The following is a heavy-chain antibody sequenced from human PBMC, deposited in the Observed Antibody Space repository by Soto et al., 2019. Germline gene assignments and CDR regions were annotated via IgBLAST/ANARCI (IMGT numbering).Heavy chain of an antibody. CDR2: IIPIFGTA. D-gene: IGHD3-22*01. J-gene: IGHJ6*01. Sequence: QVQLVQSGAEVKKPGSSVKVSCKASGGTFSSYAISWVRQAPGQGLEWMGGIIPIFGTANYAQKFQGRVTITADESTSTAYMELSSLRSEDTAVYYCARRWLRASYYYYGMDGWGQGTTVTVSS. CDR3: ARRWLRASYYYYGMDG. CDR1: GGTFSSYA. V-gene: IGHV1-69*01.